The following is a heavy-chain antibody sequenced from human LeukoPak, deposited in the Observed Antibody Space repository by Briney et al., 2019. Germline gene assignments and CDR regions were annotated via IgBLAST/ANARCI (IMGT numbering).Heavy chain of an antibody. V-gene: IGHV4-4*02. J-gene: IGHJ4*02. CDR2: IYHSGST. CDR1: GGSISSSNW. D-gene: IGHD1-1*01. Sequence: SGTLSLTCAVSGGSISSSNWWSWVRQPPGKGLEWIGEIYHSGSTNYNPSLKSRVTISVDKSKNQFSLKLSSVTAADTAVYYCARASHWNQLHYFDYWGQGTLVTVSS. CDR3: ARASHWNQLHYFDY.